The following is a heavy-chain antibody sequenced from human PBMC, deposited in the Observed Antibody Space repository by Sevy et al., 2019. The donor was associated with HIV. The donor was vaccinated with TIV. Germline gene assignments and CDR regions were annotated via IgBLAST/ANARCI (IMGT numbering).Heavy chain of an antibody. J-gene: IGHJ5*02. CDR1: GFTFSSFA. V-gene: IGHV3-30*04. CDR3: ARDRGPLYYDFWSGYFWFDP. CDR2: ISYDGSNE. D-gene: IGHD3-3*01. Sequence: VGSLRLSCAASGFTFSSFAMHWVRQAPGKGLEWVAVISYDGSNEYYADSVKGRFTISRDNSKNTMYLQMNSLRPEDTAVYYCARDRGPLYYDFWSGYFWFDPWGQGTLVTVSS.